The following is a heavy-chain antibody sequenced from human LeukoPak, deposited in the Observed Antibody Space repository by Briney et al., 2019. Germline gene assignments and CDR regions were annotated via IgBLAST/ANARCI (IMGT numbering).Heavy chain of an antibody. V-gene: IGHV4-59*01. CDR2: IYYSGGT. J-gene: IGHJ4*02. Sequence: SETLSLTCTVSGGSISSYYWSWIRQPPGKGLEWIGYIYYSGGTNYNPSLKSRVTISVDTSKNQFSLKLSSVTAADTAVYYCARVGGYSGYDLDYWGQGTLVTVSS. CDR3: ARVGGYSGYDLDY. CDR1: GGSISSYY. D-gene: IGHD5-12*01.